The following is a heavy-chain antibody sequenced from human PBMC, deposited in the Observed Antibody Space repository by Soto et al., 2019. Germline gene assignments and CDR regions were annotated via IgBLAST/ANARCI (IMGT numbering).Heavy chain of an antibody. CDR2: IKQDGSEK. CDR3: ARDGGFVELGFDY. CDR1: GFTFSSYW. J-gene: IGHJ4*02. V-gene: IGHV3-7*03. Sequence: EVQLVESGGGLVQPGGSLRLSCAASGFTFSSYWMSWVRQAPGKGLEWVDNIKQDGSEKYYVDSVKGRFTISRDNAKNSLYLQMNSLRAEDTAVYYCARDGGFVELGFDYWRQGTLVTVSS. D-gene: IGHD3-10*01.